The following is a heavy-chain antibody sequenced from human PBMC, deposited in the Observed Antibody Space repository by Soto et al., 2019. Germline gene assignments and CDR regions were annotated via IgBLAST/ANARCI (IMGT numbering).Heavy chain of an antibody. V-gene: IGHV4-38-2*01. D-gene: IGHD3-10*01. CDR3: ARHRYGSGFYYYGMDV. CDR2: IYYSGST. J-gene: IGHJ6*02. CDR1: GYSISSGYY. Sequence: SETLSLTCAVSGYSISSGYYWGWIRQPPGKGLEWIGSIYYSGSTYYNPSLKSRVTISVDTSKNQFSLKLSSVTAADTAVYYCARHRYGSGFYYYGMDVWGQGTTVTVSS.